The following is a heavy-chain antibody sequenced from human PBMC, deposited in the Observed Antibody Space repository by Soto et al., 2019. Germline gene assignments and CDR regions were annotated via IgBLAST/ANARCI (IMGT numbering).Heavy chain of an antibody. V-gene: IGHV3-30*03. Sequence: GGSLRLSCTASGFMFGSHGMHWLRHTTGKGLEWVAFVADEGSEKYYADSVKGRVTVSRDNPRNTLYLQMDSLRVDDWAVYFCGVAAVPEFCGQGTRVNVSS. CDR3: GVAAVPEF. CDR2: VADEGSEK. D-gene: IGHD6-25*01. J-gene: IGHJ4*01. CDR1: GFMFGSHG.